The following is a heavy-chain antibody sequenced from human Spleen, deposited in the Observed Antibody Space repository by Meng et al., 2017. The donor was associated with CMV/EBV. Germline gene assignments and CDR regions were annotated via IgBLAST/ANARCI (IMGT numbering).Heavy chain of an antibody. J-gene: IGHJ4*02. CDR2: ISSSSSYI. V-gene: IGHV3-21*01. D-gene: IGHD2-15*01. Sequence: GESLKISCAASGFTFSSYSMNWVRQAPGKGLEWVSSISSSSSYIYYADSVKGRFTISRDNAKNSLYLQMNSLRAEDTAVYYCARDSGYGGTRPFDYWGQGTLVTVS. CDR3: ARDSGYGGTRPFDY. CDR1: GFTFSSYS.